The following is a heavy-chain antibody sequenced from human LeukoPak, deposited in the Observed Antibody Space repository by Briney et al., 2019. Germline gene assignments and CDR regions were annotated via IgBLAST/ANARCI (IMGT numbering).Heavy chain of an antibody. D-gene: IGHD3-10*01. CDR2: ISGSGGST. V-gene: IGHV3-23*01. CDR1: GFTLSSYA. J-gene: IGHJ4*02. Sequence: GGSLRLSCAASGFTLSSYAMSWVHQAPGKGLEWVSAISGSGGSTYYADSVKGRFTISRDNSKNTLYLQMNSLRAEDTAVYYCAKAPHRDVLLWFGEDSEYYFDYWGQGTLVTVSS. CDR3: AKAPHRDVLLWFGEDSEYYFDY.